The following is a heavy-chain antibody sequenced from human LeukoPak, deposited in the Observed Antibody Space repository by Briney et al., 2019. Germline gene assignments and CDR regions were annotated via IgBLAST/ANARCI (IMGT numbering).Heavy chain of an antibody. V-gene: IGHV3-66*01. CDR1: GYTVSNNY. CDR2: IYSGGST. CDR3: ARGDGYNSRFDP. Sequence: PGGSLRLSCAASGYTVSNNYMSWVRQAPGKGLEWVALIYSGGSTYYADFVKGRFTISRDNSKNTLYLQMNSLRPEDTALYYCARGDGYNSRFDPWGQGTLVTVSS. D-gene: IGHD5-24*01. J-gene: IGHJ5*02.